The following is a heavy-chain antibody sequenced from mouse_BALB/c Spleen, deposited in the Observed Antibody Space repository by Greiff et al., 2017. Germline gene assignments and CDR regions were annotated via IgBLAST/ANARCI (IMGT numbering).Heavy chain of an antibody. CDR2: ISNGGGST. Sequence: DVKLVESGGGLVQPGGSLKLSCAASGFTFSSYTMSWVRQTPEKRLEWVAYISNGGGSTYYPDTVKGRFTISRDNAKNTLYLQMSSLKSEDTAMYYCARNYGSSYHFDYWGQGTTLTVSS. D-gene: IGHD1-1*01. V-gene: IGHV5-12-2*01. CDR1: GFTFSSYT. J-gene: IGHJ2*01. CDR3: ARNYGSSYHFDY.